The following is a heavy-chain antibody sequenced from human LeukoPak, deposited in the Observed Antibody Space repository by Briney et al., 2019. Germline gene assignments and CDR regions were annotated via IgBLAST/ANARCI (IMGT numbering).Heavy chain of an antibody. J-gene: IGHJ4*02. D-gene: IGHD3-10*01. CDR1: GYTLTELS. CDR3: ATNPLWFGELLYESDY. V-gene: IGHV1-24*01. Sequence: ASVKVSGKVSGYTLTELSMHWVRQAPGKGLEWMGGFDPEDGETIYAQKFQGRVTMTEDTSTDTAYMELSSLRSEDTAVYYCATNPLWFGELLYESDYWGQGTLVTVSS. CDR2: FDPEDGET.